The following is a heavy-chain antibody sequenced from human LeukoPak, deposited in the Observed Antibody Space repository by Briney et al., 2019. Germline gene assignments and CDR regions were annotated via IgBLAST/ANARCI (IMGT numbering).Heavy chain of an antibody. CDR1: GYSFTSYW. CDR2: IYPGDSDT. V-gene: IGHV5-51*01. CDR3: ARAMVRGVPSLPFDP. J-gene: IGHJ5*02. D-gene: IGHD3-10*01. Sequence: GESLKISCKVSGYSFTSYWIGWVRQMPGKGLEWMGIIYPGDSDTRYSPSFQGQVTISADKSISTAYLQWSSLKASDTAMYYCARAMVRGVPSLPFDPWGQGTLVTVSS.